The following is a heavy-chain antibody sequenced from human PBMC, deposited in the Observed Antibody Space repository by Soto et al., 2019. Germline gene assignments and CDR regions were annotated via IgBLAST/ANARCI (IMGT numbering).Heavy chain of an antibody. J-gene: IGHJ6*03. V-gene: IGHV3-15*01. Sequence: GGSLRLSCAASGFTFSNAWMSWVRQAPGKGLEWVGRIKSKTDGGTTDYAAPVKGRFTISRDDSKNTLYLQMNSLKTEDTAVYYCTAFRSPGNYYYMDVWGKGTTVTVSS. CDR1: GFTFSNAW. CDR2: IKSKTDGGTT. CDR3: TAFRSPGNYYYMDV.